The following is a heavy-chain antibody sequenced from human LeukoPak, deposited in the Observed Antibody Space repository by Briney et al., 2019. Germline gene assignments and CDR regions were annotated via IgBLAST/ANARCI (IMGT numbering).Heavy chain of an antibody. J-gene: IGHJ3*02. D-gene: IGHD4-17*01. V-gene: IGHV1-69*04. CDR3: ARGAYDYGDYVGSDAFDI. Sequence: SVKVSCKASGGTFSSYAISWVRQAPGQGLEWMGRIIPILGIANYAQKFQGRVTITADKSTSTAYMEQSSLRSEDTAVYYCARGAYDYGDYVGSDAFDIWGQGTMVTVSS. CDR2: IIPILGIA. CDR1: GGTFSSYA.